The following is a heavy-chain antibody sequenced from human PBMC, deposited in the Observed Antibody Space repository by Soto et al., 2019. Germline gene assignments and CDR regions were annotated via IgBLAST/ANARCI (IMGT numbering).Heavy chain of an antibody. J-gene: IGHJ3*02. CDR1: GYTFTSYD. V-gene: IGHV1-8*01. CDR3: ARIRGGWPWGAFDI. CDR2: MNPNSGNT. Sequence: ASVKVSCKASGYTFTSYDINWVRQATGQGLEWMGWMNPNSGNTGYAQKFQGRVTMARNTSISTAYMELSSLRSEDTAVYYCARIRGGWPWGAFDIWGQGTMVTVSS. D-gene: IGHD3-10*01.